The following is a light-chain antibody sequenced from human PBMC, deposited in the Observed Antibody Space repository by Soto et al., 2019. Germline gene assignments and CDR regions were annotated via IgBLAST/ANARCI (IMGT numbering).Light chain of an antibody. J-gene: IGLJ3*02. Sequence: QSALTQPASVSGSPGQSITISCTGTSSDVGGYNYVSWYQQHPGKAPKLMIYDVSNRPSGVSNRFSGSKSGNTASLTISGLQADDEADYYCSSYTSSSPWVFGGGNKLTVL. CDR3: SSYTSSSPWV. CDR1: SSDVGGYNY. V-gene: IGLV2-14*01. CDR2: DVS.